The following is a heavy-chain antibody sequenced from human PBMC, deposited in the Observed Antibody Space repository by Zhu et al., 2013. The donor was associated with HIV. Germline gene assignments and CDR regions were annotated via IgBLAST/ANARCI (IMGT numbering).Heavy chain of an antibody. CDR1: GGSFSGYY. D-gene: IGHD2-15*01. V-gene: IGHV4-34*01. Sequence: VQLQQWGAGLLKPSETLSLTCAVYGGSFSGYYWSWIRQPPGKGLEWIGEINHSGSTNYNPSLKSRVTISVDTSKNQFSLKLSSVTAADTAVYYCARDIPTRYCSGGSCYSLLRYFDLWGLAPWSLSPQ. J-gene: IGHJ2*01. CDR3: ARDIPTRYCSGGSCYSLLRYFDL. CDR2: INHSGST.